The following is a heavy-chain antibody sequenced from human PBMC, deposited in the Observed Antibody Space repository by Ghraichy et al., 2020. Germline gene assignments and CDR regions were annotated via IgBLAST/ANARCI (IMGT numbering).Heavy chain of an antibody. V-gene: IGHV3-66*01. CDR1: GFTVSSNY. D-gene: IGHD3-10*01. CDR2: IYSGGST. Sequence: GGSLRLSCAASGFTVSSNYMSWVRQAPGKGLEWVSVIYSGGSTYYADSVKGRFTISRDNSKNTLYLQMNSLRAEDTAVYYCARVNTMVRGRFDYWGQGTLVTVSS. CDR3: ARVNTMVRGRFDY. J-gene: IGHJ4*02.